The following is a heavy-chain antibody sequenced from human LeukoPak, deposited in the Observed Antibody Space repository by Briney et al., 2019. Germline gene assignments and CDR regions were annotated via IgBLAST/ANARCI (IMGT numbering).Heavy chain of an antibody. CDR2: IYYSGST. CDR3: ASDKGYSNNYFDY. Sequence: SETLSLTCTVSGGSISTTGYYWAWIRQPPGKGLEWIASIYYSGSTYYNSSLKSRVTISVDTSRNQFSLKLSSVTAADTALYYCASDKGYSNNYFDYWGQGTLVTVSS. V-gene: IGHV4-39*01. D-gene: IGHD6-13*01. J-gene: IGHJ4*01. CDR1: GGSISTTGYY.